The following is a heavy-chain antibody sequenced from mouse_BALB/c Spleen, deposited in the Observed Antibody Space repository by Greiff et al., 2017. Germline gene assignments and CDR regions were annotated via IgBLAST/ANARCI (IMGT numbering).Heavy chain of an antibody. CDR2: IRNKANGYTT. V-gene: IGHV7-3*02. J-gene: IGHJ2*01. CDR1: GFTFTDYY. D-gene: IGHD2-12*01. CDR3: ARAQTSIYDFDY. Sequence: EVKLMESGGGLVQPGGSLRLSCATSGFTFTDYYMRWVRQPPGKALEWLGCIRNKANGYTTEYSASVKGRFTISRDKSQSILYLQMNTLRAEDSATYYCARAQTSIYDFDYWGQGTTLTGAS.